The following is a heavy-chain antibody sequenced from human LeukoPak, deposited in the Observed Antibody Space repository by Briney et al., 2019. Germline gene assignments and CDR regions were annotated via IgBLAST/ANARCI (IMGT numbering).Heavy chain of an antibody. CDR1: GYTFTSYG. D-gene: IGHD2-8*01. CDR2: VSAYNGNT. V-gene: IGHV1-18*01. CDR3: ARNPYCSNGVCYLFDP. J-gene: IGHJ5*02. Sequence: ASVKVSCKASGYTFTSYGITWVRQAPGQGLEWMGWVSAYNGNTNYAQKLQGRVSVTTDTSTSTAYMELKSLRSDDTAVYYCARNPYCSNGVCYLFDPWGQGTLVTVSS.